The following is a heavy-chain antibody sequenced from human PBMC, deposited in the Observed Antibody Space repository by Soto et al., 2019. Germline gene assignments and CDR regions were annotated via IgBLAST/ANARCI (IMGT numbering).Heavy chain of an antibody. CDR3: AKDPYRSSSWYWFDP. V-gene: IGHV3-23*01. J-gene: IGHJ5*02. Sequence: PGGSLRLSCAASGFTFSSYAMSWVRQAPGKGLEWVSAISGSGGSTYYADSVKGRFTISRDNSKNTLYLQMNSLRAEDTAVYYCAKDPYRSSSWYWFDPWGQGTLVTVSS. CDR2: ISGSGGST. D-gene: IGHD6-13*01. CDR1: GFTFSSYA.